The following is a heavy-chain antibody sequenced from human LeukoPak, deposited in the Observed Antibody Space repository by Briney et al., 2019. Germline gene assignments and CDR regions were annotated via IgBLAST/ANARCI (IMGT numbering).Heavy chain of an antibody. CDR3: AGKYYYDSSGYFYVDW. Sequence: PSETLSLTCTVSGGSITRSIYHWGWIRQPPGKGLEWIGSIYYSGSTNCNPSLKSRVTISVDTSKNQFSLNLKSVTAADTAVYYCAGKYYYDSSGYFYVDWWGQGTLVTVSS. V-gene: IGHV4-39*07. D-gene: IGHD3-22*01. CDR1: GGSITRSIYH. CDR2: IYYSGST. J-gene: IGHJ4*02.